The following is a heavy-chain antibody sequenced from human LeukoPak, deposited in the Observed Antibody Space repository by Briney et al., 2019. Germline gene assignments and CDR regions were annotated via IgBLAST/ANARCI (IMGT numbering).Heavy chain of an antibody. CDR2: IKQDGSEK. V-gene: IGHV3-7*01. D-gene: IGHD3-10*01. J-gene: IGHJ4*02. CDR3: ARGYGSGSSSPFDY. CDR1: GFTFSSYW. Sequence: GGSLRLSCAASGFTFSSYWMSWVRQAPGKGLEWVANIKQDGSEKYYVDSVKGRFTISRDNAKNSLYLQMSSLRAEDTAVYYCARGYGSGSSSPFDYWGQGTLVTVSS.